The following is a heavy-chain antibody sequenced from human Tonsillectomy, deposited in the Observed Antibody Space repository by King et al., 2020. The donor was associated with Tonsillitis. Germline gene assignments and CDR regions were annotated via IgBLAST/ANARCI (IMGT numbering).Heavy chain of an antibody. CDR2: IYYRGST. V-gene: IGHV4-59*08. Sequence: QLQESGPGLVKPSETLSLTCTVSGGSISSYYWSWIRQPPGKGLEWIGYIYYRGSTNYNPSLKSRVTISVDTSKNQFSLKLSSVTAADTAVYYCTKLGSSSWYSHYWGQGTLVTVSS. J-gene: IGHJ4*02. D-gene: IGHD6-13*01. CDR3: TKLGSSSWYSHY. CDR1: GGSISSYY.